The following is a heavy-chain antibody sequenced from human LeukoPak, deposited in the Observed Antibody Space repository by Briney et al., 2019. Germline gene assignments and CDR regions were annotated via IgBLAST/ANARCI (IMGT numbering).Heavy chain of an antibody. Sequence: PGGSLRLSCAASGFTFSSYWLSWVRQAPGKGLEWVANIKQDGSEKYYVDSLKGRFTISRDNAKNSLYLQMNSLRAEDTAVYYCARDPSFLGGPGGKPDYWGQGTLVTVSS. CDR3: ARDPSFLGGPGGKPDY. J-gene: IGHJ4*02. CDR2: IKQDGSEK. V-gene: IGHV3-7*01. CDR1: GFTFSSYW. D-gene: IGHD3-10*01.